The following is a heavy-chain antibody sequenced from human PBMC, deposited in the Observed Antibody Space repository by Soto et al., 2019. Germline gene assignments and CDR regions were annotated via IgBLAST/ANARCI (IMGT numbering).Heavy chain of an antibody. J-gene: IGHJ4*02. V-gene: IGHV3-30-3*01. D-gene: IGHD2-2*01. CDR1: GCTFGSYA. CDR2: ISYDGSNK. Sequence: GGSLRLSCAASGCTFGSYAMHWVRQAPGKGLEWVAVISYDGSNKYYADSVKGRFTISRDNSKNTLYLQMNSLRAEDTAVYYCARAGWCSSTSCYYFDYWGQGTLVTVS. CDR3: ARAGWCSSTSCYYFDY.